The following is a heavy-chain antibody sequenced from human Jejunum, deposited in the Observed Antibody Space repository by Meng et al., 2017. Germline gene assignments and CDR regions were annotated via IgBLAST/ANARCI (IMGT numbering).Heavy chain of an antibody. CDR2: VSHSGWT. D-gene: IGHD3-16*01. V-gene: IGHV4-34*01. J-gene: IGHJ5*02. Sequence: QVQLQRCAPGLWKPSETLSPTWAGYGVSLSGYFWSWIRQPPGKGLEWIGEVSHSGWTKYNPSLKSRVTISLETSKNQFSLKMSSVTAADTAVYYCVRGNNYVWGMIPWGQGTLVTVSS. CDR1: GVSLSGYF. CDR3: VRGNNYVWGMIP.